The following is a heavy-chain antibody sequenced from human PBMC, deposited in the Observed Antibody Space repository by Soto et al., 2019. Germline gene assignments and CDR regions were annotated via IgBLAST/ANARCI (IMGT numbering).Heavy chain of an antibody. Sequence: SETLSLTCPVSGGSISRYYWSLIRHPPGKGLYWIGYIYYSGSTNYNPSLKSRVTISVDTSKNQFSLKLSSVTAADTAVYYCARDFYYYGSGGYYNGGAFDIWGQGTMVTVSS. CDR3: ARDFYYYGSGGYYNGGAFDI. J-gene: IGHJ3*02. CDR2: IYYSGST. CDR1: GGSISRYY. V-gene: IGHV4-59*01. D-gene: IGHD3-10*01.